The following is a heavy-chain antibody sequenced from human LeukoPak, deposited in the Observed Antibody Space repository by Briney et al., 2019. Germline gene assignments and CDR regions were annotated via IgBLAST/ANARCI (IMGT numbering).Heavy chain of an antibody. J-gene: IGHJ4*02. CDR2: MNPNSGNT. Sequence: AASVKVSCKASGYTFTGYYMHWVRQAPGQGLEWMGWMNPNSGNTNYAQKLQGRVTMTTDTSTSTAYMELRSLRSDDTAVYYCASGLGNFDYWGQGTLVTVPS. CDR1: GYTFTGYY. CDR3: ASGLGNFDY. D-gene: IGHD7-27*01. V-gene: IGHV1-18*04.